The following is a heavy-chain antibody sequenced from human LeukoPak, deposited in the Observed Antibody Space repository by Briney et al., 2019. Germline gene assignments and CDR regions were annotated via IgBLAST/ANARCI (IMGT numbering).Heavy chain of an antibody. V-gene: IGHV4-59*08. CDR3: ARHLGANFDY. Sequence: SETLSLTCTVSGGSISSYYWSWIRQPPGKGLEWIGNIYYSGSTNYDPSVKSRVTISVDTSKNQFSLKLSSVTAADTAVYYCARHLGANFDYWGQGTLVTVSS. CDR1: GGSISSYY. J-gene: IGHJ4*02. D-gene: IGHD1-26*01. CDR2: IYYSGST.